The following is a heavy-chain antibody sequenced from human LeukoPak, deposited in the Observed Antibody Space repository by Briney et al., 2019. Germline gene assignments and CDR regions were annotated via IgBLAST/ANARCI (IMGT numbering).Heavy chain of an antibody. D-gene: IGHD6-13*01. Sequence: PSETLSLTCTVSGGSISSYYWSWIRQPPGKELEWIGYIYYSGSTYYNPSLKSRVTISVDTSKNQFSLKLSSVTAADTAVYFCARSAAGTLDYWGQGTLVTVSS. CDR2: IYYSGST. CDR3: ARSAAGTLDY. J-gene: IGHJ4*02. V-gene: IGHV4-59*12. CDR1: GGSISSYY.